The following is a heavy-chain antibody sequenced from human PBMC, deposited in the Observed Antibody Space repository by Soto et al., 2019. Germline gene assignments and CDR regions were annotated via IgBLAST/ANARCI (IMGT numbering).Heavy chain of an antibody. CDR2: ISSSSSTI. Sequence: EVQLVESGGGLVQPGGSLSLSCEASGFTLSSYSMNWVRRAPGKGLEGVSNISSSSSTIYYADSVKGRFTISRDNAKNSLYLQMNSLRAEDTAVYYCRAEHGNEYGDYREGANWFDPWGQGTLVTVSS. CDR1: GFTLSSYS. D-gene: IGHD4-17*01. CDR3: RAEHGNEYGDYREGANWFDP. V-gene: IGHV3-48*01. J-gene: IGHJ5*02.